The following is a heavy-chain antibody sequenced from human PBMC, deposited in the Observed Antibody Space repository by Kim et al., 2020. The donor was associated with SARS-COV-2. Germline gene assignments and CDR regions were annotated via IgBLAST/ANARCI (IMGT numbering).Heavy chain of an antibody. CDR3: ARQKGPSTGHYYYYGMDV. V-gene: IGHV5-10-1*01. CDR1: GYSFTSYW. D-gene: IGHD3-10*01. Sequence: GESLKISCKGSGYSFTSYWISWVRQMPGKGLEWMGRIDPSDSYTNYSPSFQGHVTISADKSISTAYLQWSSLKASDTAMYYCARQKGPSTGHYYYYGMDVWGQGTTVTVSS. J-gene: IGHJ6*02. CDR2: IDPSDSYT.